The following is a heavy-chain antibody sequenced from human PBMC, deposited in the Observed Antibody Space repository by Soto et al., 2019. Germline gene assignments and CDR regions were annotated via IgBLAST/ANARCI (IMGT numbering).Heavy chain of an antibody. CDR3: ASTVGVTAILYYFDY. Sequence: SVKVSCKASGGTFSSYAISWVRQAPGQGLEWMGGIIPIFGTANYAQKFQGRVTITADESTSTAYMELSSLRSEDTAVYYCASTVGVTAILYYFDYWGQGTLVTVSS. CDR2: IIPIFGTA. V-gene: IGHV1-69*13. J-gene: IGHJ4*02. CDR1: GGTFSSYA. D-gene: IGHD2-21*02.